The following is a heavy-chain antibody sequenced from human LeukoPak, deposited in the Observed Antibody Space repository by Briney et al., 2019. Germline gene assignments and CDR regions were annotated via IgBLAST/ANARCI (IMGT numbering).Heavy chain of an antibody. CDR1: GYTFTSYG. CDR2: IIPIFGTA. D-gene: IGHD1-7*01. CDR3: ARGGNWNYEIDY. J-gene: IGHJ4*02. V-gene: IGHV1-69*05. Sequence: GASVKVSCKASGYTFTSYGISWMRQAPGQGLEWMGGIIPIFGTANYAQKFQGRVTITTDESTSTAYMELSSLRSEDTAVYYCARGGNWNYEIDYWGQGTLVTVSS.